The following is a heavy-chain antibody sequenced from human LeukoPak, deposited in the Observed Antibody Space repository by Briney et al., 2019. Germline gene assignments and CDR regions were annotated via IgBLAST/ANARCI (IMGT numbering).Heavy chain of an antibody. CDR1: GGSISSYY. CDR2: IYYSGST. Sequence: PSETLSLTCTASGGSISSYYWSWIRQPPGKGLEWIGYIYYSGSTNYNPSLKSRVTISVDTSKNQFSLKLSSVTAADTAVYYCARHYGDYGNAYYFDYWGQGTLVTVSS. CDR3: ARHYGDYGNAYYFDY. J-gene: IGHJ4*02. D-gene: IGHD4-17*01. V-gene: IGHV4-59*01.